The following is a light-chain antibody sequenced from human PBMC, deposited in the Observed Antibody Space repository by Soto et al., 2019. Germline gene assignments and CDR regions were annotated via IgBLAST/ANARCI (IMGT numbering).Light chain of an antibody. Sequence: QSVLTQPPSVSAAPGQKVTISCSGSSSNIGNNYVSWYQQLPGTAPKLLIYDNNKRPSGIPDRFSGSKSGPSATMGITGLQTGDEADYYCGTWDSSLSAYVFGTGTKLTVL. CDR2: DNN. J-gene: IGLJ1*01. V-gene: IGLV1-51*01. CDR3: GTWDSSLSAYV. CDR1: SSNIGNNY.